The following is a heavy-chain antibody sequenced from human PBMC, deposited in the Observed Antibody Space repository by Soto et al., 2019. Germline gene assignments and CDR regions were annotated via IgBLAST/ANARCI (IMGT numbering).Heavy chain of an antibody. CDR3: ARVGRTRATVTTDAFDV. Sequence: QVQLQESGPGLVKPSETLSLTCTVPGASLSGDYWSWIRQPAGTRLEWIGCIDASGNTNKNPSLKRRVTMSVDTSKNQFSLRLNSVTAADTAVYYCARVGRTRATVTTDAFDVWGQGTKVTVSS. CDR2: IDASGNT. CDR1: GASLSGDY. J-gene: IGHJ3*01. V-gene: IGHV4-4*07. D-gene: IGHD4-17*01.